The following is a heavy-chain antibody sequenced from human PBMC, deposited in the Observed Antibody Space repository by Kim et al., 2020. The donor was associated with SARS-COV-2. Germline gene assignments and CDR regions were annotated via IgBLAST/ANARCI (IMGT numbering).Heavy chain of an antibody. CDR2: IYYSGST. CDR1: GGSISSYY. Sequence: SETLSLTCTVSGGSISSYYWSWIRQPPGKGLEWIGYIYYSGSTNYNPSLKSRVTISVDTSKNQFSLKLSSVTAADTAVYYCARGCFQAAPVPYFDYWGQGTLVTVSS. J-gene: IGHJ4*02. CDR3: ARGCFQAAPVPYFDY. V-gene: IGHV4-59*01. D-gene: IGHD6-6*01.